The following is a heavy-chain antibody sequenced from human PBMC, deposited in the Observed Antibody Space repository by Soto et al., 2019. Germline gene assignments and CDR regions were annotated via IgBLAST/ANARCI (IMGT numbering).Heavy chain of an antibody. V-gene: IGHV3-23*01. D-gene: IGHD6-13*01. CDR3: AKEGRYSSSRGYFDY. J-gene: IGHJ4*02. CDR1: GFTFSSYG. CDR2: ISGSGGST. Sequence: EVQLLESGGGLVQPWGSLRLSCAASGFTFSSYGMSWVRQAPGKGLEWVSGISGSGGSTYYADSVKGRFTISRDNPKNTLYLQMNSLRAEDTAVYYCAKEGRYSSSRGYFDYWGQGTLVTVSS.